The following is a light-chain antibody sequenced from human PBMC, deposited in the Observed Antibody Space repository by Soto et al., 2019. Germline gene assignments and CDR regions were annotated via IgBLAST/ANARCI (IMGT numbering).Light chain of an antibody. CDR2: DND. CDR1: SSSSHIGHHS. V-gene: IGLV1-51*01. Sequence: QSVVTQPPSVSAAPGQKVTISCSGSSSSSHIGHHSVSWYHHLPGTAPKLLIYDNDQRPSGIPARFSGSKSATSATLDITGLQTGDEADYYCGTWDTGLRAYVLGTGTKLTVL. CDR3: GTWDTGLRAYV. J-gene: IGLJ1*01.